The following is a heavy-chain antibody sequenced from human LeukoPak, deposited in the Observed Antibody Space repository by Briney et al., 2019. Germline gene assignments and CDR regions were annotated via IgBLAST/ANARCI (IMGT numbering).Heavy chain of an antibody. V-gene: IGHV4-61*01. J-gene: IGHJ3*02. CDR1: GGSVSSGSYY. Sequence: SETLSLTCTVPGGSVSSGSYYWSWIRQPPGKGLEWIGYIYYSGSTNYNPSLKSRVTISVDTSKNQFSLKLSSVTAADTAVYYCARDPSNSRGTMVQGVTPHDAFDIWGQGTMVTVSS. CDR3: ARDPSNSRGTMVQGVTPHDAFDI. CDR2: IYYSGST. D-gene: IGHD3-10*01.